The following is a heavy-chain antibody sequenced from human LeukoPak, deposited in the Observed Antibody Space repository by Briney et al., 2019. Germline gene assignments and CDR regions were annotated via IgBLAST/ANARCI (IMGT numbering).Heavy chain of an antibody. J-gene: IGHJ5*02. CDR1: GFTFSSYS. D-gene: IGHD6-13*01. Sequence: PGGSLRLSCAASGFTFSSYSMNWVRQAPGKGLEWVSYISSSSSTIYYADSVKGRFTISRDNAKNSLYLQMNSLRAEDTAVYYCARSYSSSWKGGNWFDPWGQGTLVTVSS. CDR2: ISSSSSTI. V-gene: IGHV3-48*04. CDR3: ARSYSSSWKGGNWFDP.